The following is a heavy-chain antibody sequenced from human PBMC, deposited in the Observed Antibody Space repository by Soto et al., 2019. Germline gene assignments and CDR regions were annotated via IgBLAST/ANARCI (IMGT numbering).Heavy chain of an antibody. CDR3: TMLGIYVY. V-gene: IGHV3-53*01. CDR1: GFTVSNNY. Sequence: EVQLVESGGGLIQPGGSLRLSCAASGFTVSNNYMSWVRQAPGKGLECVSIRYDNGNTYYADSVKGRFTIARDNFLNTLYLQMNSRRADDTAVYYCTMLGIYVYWCQGTLVTVSS. CDR2: RYDNGNT. J-gene: IGHJ4*02. D-gene: IGHD7-27*01.